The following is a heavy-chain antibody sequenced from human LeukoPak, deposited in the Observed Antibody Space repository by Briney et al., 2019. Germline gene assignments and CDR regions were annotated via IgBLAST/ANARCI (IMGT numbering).Heavy chain of an antibody. Sequence: GGSLRLSCAASGFTFSSYWMSWVRQSPGKGLEWVAAIKQDGSEKLYVDSVKGRFTMSRDNAKSSLYLQMNSLRVEDTAVYYCARALSVSYWGRGTLVTVSS. CDR1: GFTFSSYW. V-gene: IGHV3-7*01. CDR3: ARALSVSY. D-gene: IGHD6-25*01. CDR2: IKQDGSEK. J-gene: IGHJ4*02.